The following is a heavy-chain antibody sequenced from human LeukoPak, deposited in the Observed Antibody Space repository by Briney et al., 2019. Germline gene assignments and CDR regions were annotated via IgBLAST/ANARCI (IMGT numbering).Heavy chain of an antibody. Sequence: SETLSLTCTVSGGSISSGSYYWSWIRQPAGKGLEWIGRIYTSGSTNYNPSLKSRVTISVDTSKNQFSLKLSSVTVADTAVYYCARDSLYYYGSGRFWFDPWGQGTLVTVSS. J-gene: IGHJ5*02. CDR3: ARDSLYYYGSGRFWFDP. CDR1: GGSISSGSYY. CDR2: IYTSGST. V-gene: IGHV4-61*02. D-gene: IGHD3-10*01.